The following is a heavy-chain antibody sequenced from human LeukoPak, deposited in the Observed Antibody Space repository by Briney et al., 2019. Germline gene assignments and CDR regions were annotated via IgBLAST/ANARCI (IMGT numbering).Heavy chain of an antibody. J-gene: IGHJ4*02. D-gene: IGHD3/OR15-3a*01. Sequence: KTSETLSLTCTVSGGSISSYYWSWLRQPPGKGLEWIGYIYYSGSTNYNPSLKSRVTISVDTSKNQFSLKLSSVTAADTAVYYCARSHSVWTSFDYWGQGTLVTVPS. CDR3: ARSHSVWTSFDY. V-gene: IGHV4-59*01. CDR1: GGSISSYY. CDR2: IYYSGST.